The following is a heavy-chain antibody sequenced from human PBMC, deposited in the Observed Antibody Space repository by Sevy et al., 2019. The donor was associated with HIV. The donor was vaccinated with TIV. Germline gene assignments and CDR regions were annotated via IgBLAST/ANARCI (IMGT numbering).Heavy chain of an antibody. J-gene: IGHJ3*02. CDR2: ISGSGGST. CDR1: GFTFSSYA. D-gene: IGHD5-12*01. CDR3: AKVEGRWLQLGLGFDS. V-gene: IGHV3-23*01. Sequence: GGSLRLSCAASGFTFSSYAMSWVRQAPGKGLEWVSAISGSGGSTYYADSVKGRFTISRDNSKNTLYLQMNSLRAEDTAVYYCAKVEGRWLQLGLGFDSWGQGTMVTVSS.